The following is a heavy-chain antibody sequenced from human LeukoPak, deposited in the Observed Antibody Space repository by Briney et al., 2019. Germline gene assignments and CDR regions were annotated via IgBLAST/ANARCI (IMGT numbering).Heavy chain of an antibody. CDR2: IYYSGST. Sequence: PSETLSLTCTVSGGSISSSSYYWGWIRQPPGKGLEWIGSIYYSGSTYYNPSLKSRVTISVDTSKNQFSLKLSSVTAADTAVYYCARATYDKGYYFWTPFGYYGMDVWGQGTTVTVSS. CDR1: GGSISSSSYY. V-gene: IGHV4-39*07. D-gene: IGHD3/OR15-3a*01. CDR3: ARATYDKGYYFWTPFGYYGMDV. J-gene: IGHJ6*02.